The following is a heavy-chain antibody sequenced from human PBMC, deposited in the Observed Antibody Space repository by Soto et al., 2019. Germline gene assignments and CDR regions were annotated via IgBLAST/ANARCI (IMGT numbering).Heavy chain of an antibody. Sequence: PGGSLRLSCAASGFTFSSYAMSWVRQAPGKGLEWVSAISGSGGSTYYADSVKGRFTISRDNSKNTLYLQMNSLRAEDTAVYYCAGTIVVVVAAPIDFQHWGQGTLVTVSS. CDR2: ISGSGGST. D-gene: IGHD2-15*01. J-gene: IGHJ1*01. CDR1: GFTFSSYA. CDR3: AGTIVVVVAAPIDFQH. V-gene: IGHV3-23*01.